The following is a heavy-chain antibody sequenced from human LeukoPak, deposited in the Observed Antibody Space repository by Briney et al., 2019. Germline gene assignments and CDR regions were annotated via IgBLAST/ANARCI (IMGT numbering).Heavy chain of an antibody. V-gene: IGHV3-30*03. J-gene: IGHJ4*02. D-gene: IGHD1-26*01. CDR3: ARDGSGSYTLAYYFDY. CDR2: ISHDGSNN. CDR1: GFTFSNYG. Sequence: PGRSLRLSCAASGFTFSNYGMHWVRQAPGKGLEWVVVISHDGSNNNYADSVKGRFTISRDNSKNTLYLQMNSLRAEDTAVYYCARDGSGSYTLAYYFDYWGQGTLVTVSS.